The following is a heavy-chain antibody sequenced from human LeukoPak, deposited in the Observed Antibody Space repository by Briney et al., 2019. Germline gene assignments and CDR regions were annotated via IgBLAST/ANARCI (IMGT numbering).Heavy chain of an antibody. CDR2: IIPIFGTA. CDR1: GYTFTSYG. CDR3: ARDYGSGGSSDAFDI. V-gene: IGHV1-69*13. J-gene: IGHJ3*02. Sequence: SVKVSCKASGYTFTSYGISWVRQAPGQGLEWMGGIIPIFGTANYAQKFQGRVTITADESTSTAYMELSSLRSEDTAVYYCARDYGSGGSSDAFDIWGQGTMVTVSS. D-gene: IGHD3-10*01.